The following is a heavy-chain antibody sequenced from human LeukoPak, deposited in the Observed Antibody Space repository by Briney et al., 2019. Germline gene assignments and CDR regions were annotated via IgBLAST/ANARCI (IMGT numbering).Heavy chain of an antibody. Sequence: GGSLRPSCTASGFTFNGSAMHWVRQASGKGLEWVGRIRSNSNNYATAYAASVKGRFTVSRDDSKNTAYLQINSLKTEDTAVYYCTRPGSYSTDDAFDIWGQGTMVTVSS. D-gene: IGHD1-26*01. V-gene: IGHV3-73*01. CDR1: GFTFNGSA. CDR2: IRSNSNNYAT. J-gene: IGHJ3*02. CDR3: TRPGSYSTDDAFDI.